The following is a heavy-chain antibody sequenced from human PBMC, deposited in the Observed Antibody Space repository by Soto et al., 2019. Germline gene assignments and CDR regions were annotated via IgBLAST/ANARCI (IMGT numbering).Heavy chain of an antibody. CDR3: AIPPPVEVDGHDY. J-gene: IGHJ4*02. CDR1: GGSISGSPYH. CDR2: IGDDGRV. Sequence: SETLSLTCTVSGGSISGSPYHWGWIRQPPGKGLEWIGSIGDDGRVYYNPSLTGRATLFVDTSKNRISLNLNSVTAADTAVYYCAIPPPVEVDGHDYWGQGILVTVSS. D-gene: IGHD2-2*01. V-gene: IGHV4-39*02.